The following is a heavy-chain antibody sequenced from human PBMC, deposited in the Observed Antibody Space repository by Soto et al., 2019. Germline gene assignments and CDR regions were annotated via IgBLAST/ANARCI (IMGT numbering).Heavy chain of an antibody. J-gene: IGHJ6*02. CDR1: GFTFSSYD. Sequence: GGSLILSCAASGFTFSSYDMHWVRQATGKGLEWVSAIGTAGDTYYPGSVKGRFTISRENAKNSLYLQMNSLRAEDTAVYYCARDLYTDYYYYGMDVWGQGTTVTVSS. V-gene: IGHV3-13*01. CDR2: IGTAGDT. D-gene: IGHD2-2*02. CDR3: ARDLYTDYYYYGMDV.